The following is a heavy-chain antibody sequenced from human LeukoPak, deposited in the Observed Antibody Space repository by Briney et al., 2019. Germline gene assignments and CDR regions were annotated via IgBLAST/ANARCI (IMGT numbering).Heavy chain of an antibody. Sequence: GASVKVSCKVSGYTLTELSIHWVRQAPGKGLEWMGGFDPEDGETIYAQKFQGRVTMTEDTSTDTAYMELSSLRSEDTAVYYCTMVRGVIYAFDIWGQGTMVTVSS. V-gene: IGHV1-24*01. D-gene: IGHD3-10*01. CDR2: FDPEDGET. J-gene: IGHJ3*02. CDR3: TMVRGVIYAFDI. CDR1: GYTLTELS.